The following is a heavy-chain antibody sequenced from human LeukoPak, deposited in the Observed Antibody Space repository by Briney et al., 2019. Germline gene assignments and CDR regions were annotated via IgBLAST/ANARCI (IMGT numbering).Heavy chain of an antibody. D-gene: IGHD6-13*01. J-gene: IGHJ6*04. CDR1: GFTFSSYT. Sequence: GGSLRLSCAASGFTFSSYTMNWVRQAPGKGLEWVSSITSSSSYIYYTDSVRGRFTISRDNAKNSLYLQMNSLRAEDTAVYYCASSSWYDSPGVVWGKGTTVTVSS. CDR2: ITSSSSYI. V-gene: IGHV3-21*01. CDR3: ASSSWYDSPGVV.